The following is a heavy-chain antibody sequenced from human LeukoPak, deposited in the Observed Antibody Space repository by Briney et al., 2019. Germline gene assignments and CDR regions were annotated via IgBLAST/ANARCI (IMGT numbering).Heavy chain of an antibody. D-gene: IGHD6-19*01. CDR2: INHSGST. CDR1: VYSLSSGYY. J-gene: IGHJ4*02. V-gene: IGHV4-38-2*02. CDR3: ARRPHYSSGWYGK. Sequence: SEALSLTCTVSVYSLSSGYYWGWIRQPPGKGLEWIGEINHSGSTNYNPSLKSRVTLSVDTSKNQFSLKLRSVTAADTAVYYGARRPHYSSGWYGKWGQGTLVTVSS.